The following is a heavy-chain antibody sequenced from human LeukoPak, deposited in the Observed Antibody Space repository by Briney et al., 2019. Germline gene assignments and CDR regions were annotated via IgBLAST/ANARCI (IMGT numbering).Heavy chain of an antibody. J-gene: IGHJ4*02. CDR3: ARDRGYSGYDGHGFDY. Sequence: SETLSLTCTVSGGSISSYYWSWIRQPAGKGLEWIGRIYTSGSITYNPSLKSRVSMSVDTSKNQFSLKLSSVTAADTAVYYCARDRGYSGYDGHGFDYWGQGTLVTVSS. V-gene: IGHV4-4*07. CDR1: GGSISSYY. CDR2: IYTSGSI. D-gene: IGHD5-12*01.